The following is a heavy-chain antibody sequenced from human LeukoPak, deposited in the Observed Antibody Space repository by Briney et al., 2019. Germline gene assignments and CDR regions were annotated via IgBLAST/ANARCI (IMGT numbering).Heavy chain of an antibody. CDR1: GGSMSDYY. J-gene: IGHJ6*03. Sequence: PSETLYLTCTVSGGSMSDYYWSWIRQHAGKGLEWIGRFYSSGSTNYNPSRKSRVTLSVDISKNQFSLNLSSVTAADTAVYYCASEGIRDYYYYIMDVWGKGTTVTISS. V-gene: IGHV4-4*07. CDR2: FYSSGST. D-gene: IGHD1-14*01. CDR3: ASEGIRDYYYYIMDV.